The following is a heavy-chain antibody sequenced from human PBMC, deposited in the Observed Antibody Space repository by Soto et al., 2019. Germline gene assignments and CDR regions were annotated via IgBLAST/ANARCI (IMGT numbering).Heavy chain of an antibody. Sequence: QVQLVQSGAEVKKPGASVKVSCKASGYTFIHYYIHWVRQAPGLGLEWMAIINPNGGSTNYAQKFRGRVTVTSDTSTTTVSMELNSLGSDDTAVYFCARSLLQGDFWGQGTLVTVSS. D-gene: IGHD2-21*01. CDR2: INPNGGST. V-gene: IGHV1-46*01. CDR1: GYTFIHYY. CDR3: ARSLLQGDF. J-gene: IGHJ4*02.